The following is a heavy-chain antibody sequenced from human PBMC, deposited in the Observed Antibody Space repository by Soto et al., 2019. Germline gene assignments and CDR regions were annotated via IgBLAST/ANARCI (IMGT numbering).Heavy chain of an antibody. V-gene: IGHV3-23*01. CDR3: ETEMGATQVPFDN. J-gene: IGHJ4*02. CDR1: VFPFGANA. D-gene: IGHD1-26*01. Sequence: GSLRLSCVVSVFPFGANAMSWVRQAPGKGLEWVSGLSNTGRRTSYADSVKGRFNISRDNSENTVYLQMNSLRVEDTAVYYCETEMGATQVPFDNWGQGTLVTVSS. CDR2: LSNTGRRT.